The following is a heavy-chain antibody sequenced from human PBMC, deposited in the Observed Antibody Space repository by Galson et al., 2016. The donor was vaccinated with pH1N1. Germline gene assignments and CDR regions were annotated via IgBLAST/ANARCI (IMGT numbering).Heavy chain of an antibody. CDR3: AKVRGFLSGYMDV. D-gene: IGHD3-9*01. CDR2: ISWNSGTT. J-gene: IGHJ6*04. CDR1: GFTFDASA. V-gene: IGHV3-9*01. Sequence: SLRLSCAASGFTFDASAMHWVRQAPGKGLEWVSGISWNSGTTGYADSVQGRFTVSRDNVKHSLYLQMNSLRPEDTALYYCAKVRGFLSGYMDVWGKGTTVTVSS.